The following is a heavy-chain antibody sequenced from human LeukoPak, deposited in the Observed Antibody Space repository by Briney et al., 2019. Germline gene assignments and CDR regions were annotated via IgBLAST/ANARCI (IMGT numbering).Heavy chain of an antibody. J-gene: IGHJ4*02. V-gene: IGHV4-59*08. CDR1: GVSISSYY. Sequence: PSETLSLTCTVSGVSISSYYWTWVRQPPGKGLEWVGYIYYTGSTYYNPSLKSRVTISVDTSKNQFSLKLSSVTAADTAVYYCARHAIGSSGPYPPFDYWGQGTLVTVSS. D-gene: IGHD3-22*01. CDR2: IYYTGST. CDR3: ARHAIGSSGPYPPFDY.